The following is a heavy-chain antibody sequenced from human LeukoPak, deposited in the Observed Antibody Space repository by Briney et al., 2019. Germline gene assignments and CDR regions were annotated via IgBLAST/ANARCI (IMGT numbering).Heavy chain of an antibody. J-gene: IGHJ5*02. CDR3: ARGTTYYYGSGKYNWFDP. D-gene: IGHD3-10*01. CDR1: GFTFSSYG. Sequence: PGGSLRLSCAASGFTFSSYGMHWVRQAPGKGLEWVAVISYDGSNKYYADSVKGRFTISRDNSKNTLYLQMNSLRAEDTAVYYCARGTTYYYGSGKYNWFDPWGQGTLVTVSS. CDR2: ISYDGSNK. V-gene: IGHV3-30*03.